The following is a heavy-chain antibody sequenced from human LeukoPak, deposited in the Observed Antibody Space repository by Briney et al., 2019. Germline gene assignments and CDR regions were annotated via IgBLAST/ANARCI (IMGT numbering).Heavy chain of an antibody. CDR1: GGTSSSYA. CDR3: GGYGSGAGYDY. V-gene: IGHV1-69*05. D-gene: IGHD3-10*01. CDR2: IIPIFGTA. Sequence: ASVKVSCKASGGTSSSYAISWVRQAPGQGLEWMGGIIPIFGTANYAQKFQGRVTITTDESTSTAYMDLSSLRPEDTAVYDYGGYGSGAGYDYWGQGTLVTVSS. J-gene: IGHJ4*02.